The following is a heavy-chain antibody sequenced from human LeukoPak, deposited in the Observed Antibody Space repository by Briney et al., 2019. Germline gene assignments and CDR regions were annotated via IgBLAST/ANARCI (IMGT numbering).Heavy chain of an antibody. CDR2: ISGSGGST. V-gene: IGHV3-23*01. Sequence: PGGSLRLSCAASGFTFSSFAMSWVRQAPGKGLEWVSTISGSGGSTNYADSVKGRITISRDNSKNTLYLQMNSLRAEDTAVYYCARDLGYCTNGVCHTRFDCWGQGTLVAVSS. CDR1: GFTFSSFA. D-gene: IGHD2-8*01. CDR3: ARDLGYCTNGVCHTRFDC. J-gene: IGHJ4*02.